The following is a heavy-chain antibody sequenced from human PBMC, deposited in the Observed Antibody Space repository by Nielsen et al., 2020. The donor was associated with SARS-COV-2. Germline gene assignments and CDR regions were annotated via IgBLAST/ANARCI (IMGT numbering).Heavy chain of an antibody. CDR2: INTNTGNP. V-gene: IGHV7-4-1*02. CDR3: AREWVGGSLLLGGMDV. CDR1: EYTFTNPA. D-gene: IGHD2-8*02. Sequence: SEPVSYQPSEYTFTNPAIICVRHAPGQGLEWMGCINTNTGNPTYAQGFTGRFVFSLDTSVSTAYLQISSLKAEDTAVYYCAREWVGGSLLLGGMDVWGQAPTVTVSS. J-gene: IGHJ6*02.